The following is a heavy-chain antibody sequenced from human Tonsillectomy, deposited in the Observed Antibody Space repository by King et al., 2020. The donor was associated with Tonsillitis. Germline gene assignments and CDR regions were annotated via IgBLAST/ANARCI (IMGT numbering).Heavy chain of an antibody. J-gene: IGHJ4*01. V-gene: IGHV3-7*01. CDR2: IKQDGSDK. CDR1: GFTFSSYW. Sequence: EVQLVESGGGLVQPGGSLRLSCAASGFTFSSYWMSWVRQAPGKGLEWVANIKQDGSDKYYVDSVKGRFTISRDNAKSSLFLYMNSLRVDDTAVYYCATGGQTTWFQPDWGQGTLVSVSS. D-gene: IGHD3-10*01. CDR3: ATGGQTTWFQPD.